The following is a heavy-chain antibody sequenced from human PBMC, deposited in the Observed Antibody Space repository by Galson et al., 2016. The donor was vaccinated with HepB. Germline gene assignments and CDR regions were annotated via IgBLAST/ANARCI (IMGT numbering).Heavy chain of an antibody. CDR1: GFIFEDYV. V-gene: IGHV3-43*01. CDR2: ISWDGSAT. CDR3: AKGSGRDYFFEY. D-gene: IGHD1-26*01. Sequence: SLRLSCAASGFIFEDYVLHWVRQAPGKSLEWVSLISWDGSATFYADSVKGRFTISRDNSKNSLYLQLSSLRTDDTAFYYCAKGSGRDYFFEYWGRGSLVTVSS. J-gene: IGHJ4*02.